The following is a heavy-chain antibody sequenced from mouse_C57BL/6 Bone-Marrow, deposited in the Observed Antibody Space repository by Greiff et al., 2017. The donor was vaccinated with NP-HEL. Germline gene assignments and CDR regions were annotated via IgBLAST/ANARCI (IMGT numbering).Heavy chain of an antibody. CDR3: ARSYYGSSYEFAY. Sequence: VQLQQSGAELVRPGSSVKMSCKTSGYTFTSYGINWVKQRPGQGLDWIGYIYIGNGYTEYNEKFKGKATLTSDTSSSTAYMQPSSLTSEDSAIYFCARSYYGSSYEFAYWGQGTLVTVSA. V-gene: IGHV1-58*01. D-gene: IGHD1-1*01. J-gene: IGHJ3*01. CDR2: IYIGNGYT. CDR1: GYTFTSYG.